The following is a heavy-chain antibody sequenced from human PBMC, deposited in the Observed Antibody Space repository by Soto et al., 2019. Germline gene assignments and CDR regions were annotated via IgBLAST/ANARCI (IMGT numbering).Heavy chain of an antibody. V-gene: IGHV3-23*01. CDR3: AKPPASSSTVYYYGLDV. CDR1: GFAFSSYA. D-gene: IGHD2-2*01. Sequence: VQLLESGGGLVQPGGSLRLSCAASGFAFSSYAMTWVRQAPGKGLEWVSALSGSGATTHYADSVKGRFTISRDNSKNTLSLEMNSLRAEDTAVYYCAKPPASSSTVYYYGLDVWGQGTTVTVSS. CDR2: LSGSGATT. J-gene: IGHJ6*02.